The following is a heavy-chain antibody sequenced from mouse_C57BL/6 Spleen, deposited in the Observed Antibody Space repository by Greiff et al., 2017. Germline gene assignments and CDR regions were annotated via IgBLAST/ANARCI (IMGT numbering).Heavy chain of an antibody. D-gene: IGHD2-3*01. CDR3: TTGDGCYYFDY. CDR1: GFNIKDYY. V-gene: IGHV14-1*01. CDR2: IDPEDGDT. Sequence: VQLQQSGAELVRPGASVKLSCTASGFNIKDYYMHWVKQRPEQGLEWIGRIDPEDGDTEYAAKFQGKATMTADTSSNPAYLQLSSLTSEDTAVYYCTTGDGCYYFDYWGQGTTLTVSS. J-gene: IGHJ2*01.